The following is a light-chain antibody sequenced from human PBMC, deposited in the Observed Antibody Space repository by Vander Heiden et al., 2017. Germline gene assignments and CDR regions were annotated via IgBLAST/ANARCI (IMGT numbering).Light chain of an antibody. J-gene: IGLJ1*01. V-gene: IGLV2-23*01. Sequence: QSALTQPASVSGSPGQSITISCTGTSSDVGSYNLVSWHQQHPGKAPKLMIYEGSKRPSGVSNRFSGSKSGNTASLTISGLQAEDEADYYCCSYATSSTYVFGTGTKVTVL. CDR1: SSDVGSYNL. CDR2: EGS. CDR3: CSYATSSTYV.